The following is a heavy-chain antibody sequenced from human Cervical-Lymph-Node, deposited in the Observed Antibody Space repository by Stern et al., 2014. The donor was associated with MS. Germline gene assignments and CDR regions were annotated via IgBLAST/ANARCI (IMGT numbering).Heavy chain of an antibody. CDR2: IVPIFGRA. CDR3: ARERHGGNFAS. J-gene: IGHJ5*02. D-gene: IGHD4-23*01. V-gene: IGHV1-69*01. Sequence: VQLVQSGAEVRQPGSSVKVSCKASGATFSTNAISWLRQAPGQGPEWMGAIVPIFGRANYVQKLRGRLTITADESASTAYMELRSLRSEDTAVYYCARERHGGNFASWGQGTLVTVSS. CDR1: GATFSTNA.